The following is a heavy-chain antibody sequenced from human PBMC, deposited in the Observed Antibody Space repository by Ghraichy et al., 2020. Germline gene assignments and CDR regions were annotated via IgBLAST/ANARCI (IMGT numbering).Heavy chain of an antibody. Sequence: GGSLRLSCAVSGFTLSSHWMHWVRQAPGKGLVWVSRIHPDGSDTTYADSVTGRFTISRDNAENMVYLQMNSLRVEDAAVYYCVRDRTVAGTGPHFDYWGQGTLVTVSS. CDR2: IHPDGSDT. CDR3: VRDRTVAGTGPHFDY. CDR1: GFTLSSHW. D-gene: IGHD6-13*01. V-gene: IGHV3-74*01. J-gene: IGHJ4*02.